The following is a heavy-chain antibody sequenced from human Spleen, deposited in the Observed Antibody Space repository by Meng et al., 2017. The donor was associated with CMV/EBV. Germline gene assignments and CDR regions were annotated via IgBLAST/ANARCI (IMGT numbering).Heavy chain of an antibody. J-gene: IGHJ4*02. V-gene: IGHV3-7*01. CDR1: GVIVISNE. CDR2: IKEDGSEK. Sequence: GESLKISCAVSGVIVISNEMSWVRQAPGKGLEWVANIKEDGSEKYYVDSVKGRFTISRDNAKNSLYLQTNSLRGEDTAVYYCARKYDFWSGWYFDYWGQGTLVTVSS. D-gene: IGHD3-3*01. CDR3: ARKYDFWSGWYFDY.